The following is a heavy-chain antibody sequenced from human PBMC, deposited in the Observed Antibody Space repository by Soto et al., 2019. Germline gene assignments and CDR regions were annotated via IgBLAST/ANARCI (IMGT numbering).Heavy chain of an antibody. CDR1: GFTASNFW. J-gene: IGHJ4*02. Sequence: GGSLRLSCAASGFTASNFWMSWVRQAPGKGLEWIALIKRESEGGTADFAPLVKGRFTISRDDLKNTLYLDMNSLKTEDTAVYYCTVDSMRPYWGQGTMDTVSS. CDR2: IKRESEGGTA. V-gene: IGHV3-15*01. CDR3: TVDSMRPY.